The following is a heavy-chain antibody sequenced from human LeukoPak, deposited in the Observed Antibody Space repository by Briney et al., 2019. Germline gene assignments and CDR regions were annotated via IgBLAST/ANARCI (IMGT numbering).Heavy chain of an antibody. CDR1: GYTFTSYD. V-gene: IGHV1-8*01. CDR2: MNPNSGNT. CDR3: ARGYYYYDSSGYYYYYYMDV. D-gene: IGHD3-22*01. J-gene: IGHJ6*03. Sequence: ASVKVSCKASGYTFTSYDINWVRQATGQGLEWMGWMNPNSGNTGYAQKFQGRVTMTRNTSISTAYMELSSLRSEDTAVYYCARGYYYYDSSGYYYYYYMDVWGKGTTVTISS.